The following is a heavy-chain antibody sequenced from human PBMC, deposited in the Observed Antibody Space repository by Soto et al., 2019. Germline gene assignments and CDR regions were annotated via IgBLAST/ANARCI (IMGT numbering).Heavy chain of an antibody. D-gene: IGHD6-19*01. J-gene: IGHJ6*02. CDR2: IIPIFGTA. Sequence: GASVKVSCKASGGTFSSYAISWVRQAPGQGLEWMRGIIPIFGTANYAQKFQGRVTITADESTSTAYMELSSLRSEDTAVYYCARDLSVAPYYYYYGMDVWGQGTTVTVSS. CDR1: GGTFSSYA. CDR3: ARDLSVAPYYYYYGMDV. V-gene: IGHV1-69*13.